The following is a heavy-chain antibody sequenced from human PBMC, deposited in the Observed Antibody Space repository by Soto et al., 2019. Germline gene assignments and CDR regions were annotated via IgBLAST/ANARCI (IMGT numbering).Heavy chain of an antibody. CDR3: ARGVAGPLHWFDP. Sequence: ASVKVSCKASGYTFTSYAMHWVRQAPGQRLEWMGWINAGNGNTKYSQKFQGRVTIARDTSASTAYMELSSLRSEDTAVYYCARGVAGPLHWFDPWGQGTLVTVSS. CDR1: GYTFTSYA. V-gene: IGHV1-3*01. CDR2: INAGNGNT. J-gene: IGHJ5*02. D-gene: IGHD6-19*01.